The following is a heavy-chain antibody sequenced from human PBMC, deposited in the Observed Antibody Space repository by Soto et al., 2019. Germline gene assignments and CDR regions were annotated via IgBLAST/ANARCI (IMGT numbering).Heavy chain of an antibody. CDR3: ARRPYDNLTEWYFDY. J-gene: IGHJ4*02. D-gene: IGHD3-9*01. V-gene: IGHV4-39*01. CDR2: IYHSGST. Sequence: PSETLSLTCTVSGGSISSRSYYWGWIRQPPGKGLEWFGSIYHSGSTYYNPSLKSRVTISVDTSKNQFTLKLSSVTAADTAVYYCARRPYDNLTEWYFDYWGQGTLVTVSS. CDR1: GGSISSRSYY.